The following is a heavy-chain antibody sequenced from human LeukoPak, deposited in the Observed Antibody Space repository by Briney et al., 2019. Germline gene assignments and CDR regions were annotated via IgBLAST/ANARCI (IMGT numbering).Heavy chain of an antibody. Sequence: SETLSLTCSVSGGYIGTYYWTWIRQPPGKGLEWIGYIFHSGATKHDTSLKGRVTISLDMSKSQFSLRLNSVTATDTAVYYCARGTGNYNYFDPWGQGTLVIVSS. CDR1: GGYIGTYY. CDR3: ARGTGNYNYFDP. V-gene: IGHV4-59*08. D-gene: IGHD1-7*01. J-gene: IGHJ5*02. CDR2: IFHSGAT.